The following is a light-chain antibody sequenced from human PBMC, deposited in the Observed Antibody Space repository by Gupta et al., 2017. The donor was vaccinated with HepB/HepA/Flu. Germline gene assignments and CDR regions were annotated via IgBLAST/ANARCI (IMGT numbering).Light chain of an antibody. CDR1: QSVSGY. CDR3: QHRSNRPLCS. Sequence: ELVLTQSPATLSLSPGERATLSCRASQSVSGYLVWFQQKPGQAPRLLIYDASDRATGIPARFSGRGSGTDFTLTISSLEPEDSAVYYCQHRSNRPLCSFGQGTKLEIK. CDR2: DAS. V-gene: IGKV3-11*01. J-gene: IGKJ2*04.